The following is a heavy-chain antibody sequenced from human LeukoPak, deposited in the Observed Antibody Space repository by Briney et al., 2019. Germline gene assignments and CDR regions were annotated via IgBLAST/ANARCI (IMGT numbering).Heavy chain of an antibody. J-gene: IGHJ4*02. V-gene: IGHV4-39*07. CDR1: GGSISSSSYY. CDR3: AREPLSIAARPGIDY. Sequence: PSETLSLTCTVSGGSISSSSYYWGWIRQPPGKGLEWIGSIYYSGSTYYNPSLKSRVTISVDTSKNQFSLKLSSVTAADTAVYYCAREPLSIAARPGIDYWGQGTLVTVSS. CDR2: IYYSGST. D-gene: IGHD6-6*01.